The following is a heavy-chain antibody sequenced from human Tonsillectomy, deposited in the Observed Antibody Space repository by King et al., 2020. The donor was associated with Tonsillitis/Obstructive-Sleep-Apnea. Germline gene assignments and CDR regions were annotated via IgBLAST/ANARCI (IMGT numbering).Heavy chain of an antibody. J-gene: IGHJ4*02. CDR2: ISYDGSNK. Sequence: VQLVESGGGVVQPGRSLRLSCAASGFTFSSYAMHWVRQAPGKGLEWVAVISYDGSNKYYADSVKGRFTISRDNSKNTLYLQMNSLRAVDTAVYYCARDLYDFWSGYYGSLGYWGQGTLVTVSS. V-gene: IGHV3-30*04. CDR3: ARDLYDFWSGYYGSLGY. D-gene: IGHD3-3*01. CDR1: GFTFSSYA.